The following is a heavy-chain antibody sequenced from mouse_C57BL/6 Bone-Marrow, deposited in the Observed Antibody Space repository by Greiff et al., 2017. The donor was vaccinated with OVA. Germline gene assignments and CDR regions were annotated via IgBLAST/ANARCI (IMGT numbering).Heavy chain of an antibody. CDR3: ARGLIHYYALDY. J-gene: IGHJ4*01. Sequence: QVQLQQPGTDLVKPGASVKLSCKASGYTFTSYWMHWVKQRPGQGLEWIGNINPSNGGTNYNEKFKSKATLTVDKSSSTAYMQLSSLTSEDSAVYYCARGLIHYYALDYWGQGTSVTVSS. CDR2: INPSNGGT. CDR1: GYTFTSYW. D-gene: IGHD3-1*01. V-gene: IGHV1-53*01.